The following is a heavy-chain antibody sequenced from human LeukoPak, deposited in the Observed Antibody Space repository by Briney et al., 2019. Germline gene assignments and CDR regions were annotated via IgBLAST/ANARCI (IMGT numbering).Heavy chain of an antibody. Sequence: SETLSLTCAVYGGSFSGYYWSWIRQPPGKGLEWIGEINHSGSTNYNPSLKSRVTISVDTSKNQFSLKLSSVPAADTAVYYCARGRRRGWDSYGYFFDYWGQGTLVTVSS. D-gene: IGHD5-18*01. CDR3: ARGRRRGWDSYGYFFDY. J-gene: IGHJ4*02. V-gene: IGHV4-34*01. CDR1: GGSFSGYY. CDR2: INHSGST.